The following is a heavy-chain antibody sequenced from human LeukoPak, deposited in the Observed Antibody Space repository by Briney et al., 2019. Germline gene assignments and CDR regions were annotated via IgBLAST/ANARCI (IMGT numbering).Heavy chain of an antibody. CDR1: GFTFGDYA. V-gene: IGHV3-43*02. Sequence: PWGSLRLSCAASGFTFGDYAMHWVRQAPGKGLEWVSLIRADGGRTYYADSVNGRFTISRDSSKNSLYLQMNSLRTDDTALYYCATWAFYHGLDVWGQGSTVTVSS. D-gene: IGHD2/OR15-2a*01. CDR3: ATWAFYHGLDV. CDR2: IRADGGRT. J-gene: IGHJ6*02.